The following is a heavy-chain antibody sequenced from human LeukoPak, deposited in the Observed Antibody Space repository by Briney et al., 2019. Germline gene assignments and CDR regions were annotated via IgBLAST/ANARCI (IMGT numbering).Heavy chain of an antibody. CDR2: IFGSGGSA. V-gene: IGHV3-23*01. J-gene: IGHJ4*02. Sequence: GGSLRLSCAASGFTFGSYAMYWVRQAPGKGLEWVSGIFGSGGSAHYADSVKGRFTISRDNSKNTVYLQMDSLRAEDTAIYYCAKTTTGYSSGRYPAWPINYWGQGTLVTVSS. D-gene: IGHD2-15*01. CDR1: GFTFGSYA. CDR3: AKTTTGYSSGRYPAWPINY.